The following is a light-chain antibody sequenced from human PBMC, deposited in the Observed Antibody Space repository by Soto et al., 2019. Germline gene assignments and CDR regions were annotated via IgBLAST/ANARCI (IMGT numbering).Light chain of an antibody. V-gene: IGKV3D-15*01. CDR2: GMS. Sequence: EIVMTQSPATLSVSPGESATLSCRASQILRSTYLAWYQQKPGQVPRLLIYGMSSRATGIPDRFSGSGSGTEFTLTISGLQSEDFAAYYCQQYSAWPLTFGGGTKVEIK. CDR1: QILRST. CDR3: QQYSAWPLT. J-gene: IGKJ4*02.